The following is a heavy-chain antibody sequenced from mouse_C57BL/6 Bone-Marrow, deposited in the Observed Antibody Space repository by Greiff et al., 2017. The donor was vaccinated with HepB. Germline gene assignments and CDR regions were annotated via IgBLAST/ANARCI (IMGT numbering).Heavy chain of an antibody. CDR1: GFNIKNTY. J-gene: IGHJ1*03. V-gene: IGHV14-3*01. CDR2: IDPANGNT. CDR3: GRSLKGKKGYWYFDV. D-gene: IGHD1-3*01. Sequence: VQLQQSVAELVRPGASVKLSCTASGFNIKNTYMHWVKQRPEQGLEWIGRIDPANGNTKYAPKFQGKATITADTSSNTAYLQLSSLTSEDTAISYCGRSLKGKKGYWYFDVWGTGTTVTGAS.